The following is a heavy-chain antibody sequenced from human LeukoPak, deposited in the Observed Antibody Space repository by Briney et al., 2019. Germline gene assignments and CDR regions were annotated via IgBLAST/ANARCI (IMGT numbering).Heavy chain of an antibody. CDR2: IYYSGST. CDR3: ARQASSGWYVDSGWFDP. CDR1: GGSISSYY. Sequence: PSETLSLTCTVSGGSISSYYWSWIRQPPGKGLEWIGYIYYSGSTNYNPSLKSRVTISVDTSKNQFSLKLSSVTAAGTAVYYCARQASSGWYVDSGWFDPWGQGTLVTVSS. J-gene: IGHJ5*02. D-gene: IGHD6-19*01. V-gene: IGHV4-59*08.